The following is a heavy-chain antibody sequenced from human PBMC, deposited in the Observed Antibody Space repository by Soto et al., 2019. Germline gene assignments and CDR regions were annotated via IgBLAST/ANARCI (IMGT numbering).Heavy chain of an antibody. J-gene: IGHJ4*02. Sequence: QVQLVESGGGVVQPGRSLRLSCAASGFTFSSYGMHWVRQAPGKGLEWVAVISYDGSNKYYADSVKGRFTISRDNPKNTLYLQMNSLRAEDTAVYYCAKALDSTPRGGHDYWGQGTLVTVSS. CDR1: GFTFSSYG. V-gene: IGHV3-30*18. D-gene: IGHD2-2*01. CDR3: AKALDSTPRGGHDY. CDR2: ISYDGSNK.